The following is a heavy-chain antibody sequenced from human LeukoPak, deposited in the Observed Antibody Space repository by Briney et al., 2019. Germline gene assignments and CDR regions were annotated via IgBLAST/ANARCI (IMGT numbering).Heavy chain of an antibody. CDR1: GYTFTSYY. Sequence: ASVKVSCKASGYTFTSYYMHWVQQAPGQGLEWMGIINPSGGSTSYAQKFQGRVTMTRDTSTSTVYMELSSLRSEDTAVYYCAREGGIEMATILWGQGTLVTVSS. D-gene: IGHD5-24*01. V-gene: IGHV1-46*01. J-gene: IGHJ4*02. CDR2: INPSGGST. CDR3: AREGGIEMATIL.